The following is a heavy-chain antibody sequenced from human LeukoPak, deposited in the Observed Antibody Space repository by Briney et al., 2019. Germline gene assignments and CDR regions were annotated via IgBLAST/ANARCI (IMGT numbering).Heavy chain of an antibody. CDR1: GYSFTSYW. J-gene: IGHJ4*02. V-gene: IGHV5-51*01. CDR3: ATSRAHLRYFDWLYQPLDY. D-gene: IGHD3-9*01. CDR2: IYPGDSDT. Sequence: GESLKISCKGSGYSFTSYWIGWVCQMPGKGLEWMGIIYPGDSDTRYSPSFQGQVTISADKSISTAYLQWSSLKASDTAMYYCATSRAHLRYFDWLYQPLDYWGQGTLVTVSS.